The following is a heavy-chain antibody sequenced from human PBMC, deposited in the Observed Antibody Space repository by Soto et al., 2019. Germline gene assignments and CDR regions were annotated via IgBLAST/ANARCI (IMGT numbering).Heavy chain of an antibody. V-gene: IGHV4-59*02. CDR2: IYYSGST. Sequence: SETLSLTCTVSGGSVSSYYWSWIRQPPGKGLEWIGYIYYSGSTNYNPSLKSRVTISVDTSKNQFSLKLSSVTAADTAVYYCARDVPDYGDSEENHWFDPWGQGTLVTVSS. D-gene: IGHD4-17*01. J-gene: IGHJ5*02. CDR3: ARDVPDYGDSEENHWFDP. CDR1: GGSVSSYY.